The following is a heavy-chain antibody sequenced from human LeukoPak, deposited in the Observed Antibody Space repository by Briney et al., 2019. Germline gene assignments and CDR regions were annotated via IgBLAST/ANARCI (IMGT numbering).Heavy chain of an antibody. Sequence: GGSLRLSCAAPGFTFSNYNMNWVRQAPGKSLECVSSITSTSTYTFYADSVKGRFIISRDNAENSLYLEMHSLRAGDTAVYYCARDPYSGSYSVGYYYYYMDVWGKGTTVTVSS. CDR1: GFTFSNYN. J-gene: IGHJ6*03. CDR2: ITSTSTYT. D-gene: IGHD1-26*01. V-gene: IGHV3-21*01. CDR3: ARDPYSGSYSVGYYYYYMDV.